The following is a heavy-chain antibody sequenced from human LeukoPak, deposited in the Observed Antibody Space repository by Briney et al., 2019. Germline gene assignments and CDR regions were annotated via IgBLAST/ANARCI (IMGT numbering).Heavy chain of an antibody. Sequence: PGGSLRLSCAASGFTFSSYWMHWVRQAPGKGLVWVSRINSDGSSTSYADSVKGRFTISRDNAKNTLYLQMNSLRAEDTAVYYCARDRDYYGSGSSFDPWGQGTLVTVSS. D-gene: IGHD3-10*01. J-gene: IGHJ5*02. CDR3: ARDRDYYGSGSSFDP. CDR2: INSDGSST. V-gene: IGHV3-74*01. CDR1: GFTFSSYW.